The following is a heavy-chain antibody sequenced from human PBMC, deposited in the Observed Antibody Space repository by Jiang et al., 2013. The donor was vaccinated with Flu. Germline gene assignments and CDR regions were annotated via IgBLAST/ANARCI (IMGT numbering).Heavy chain of an antibody. J-gene: IGHJ4*02. Sequence: TCTVSGGSISNYYWSWIRQPPGKGLEWIGYIYYSGSTNYNPSLKSRVTISVDTSKNQFSLKLSSVTAADTAVYYCARGWGYFDYWGQGTLVTVSS. CDR2: IYYSGST. CDR3: ARGWGYFDY. CDR1: GGSISNYY. V-gene: IGHV4-59*01. D-gene: IGHD3-16*01.